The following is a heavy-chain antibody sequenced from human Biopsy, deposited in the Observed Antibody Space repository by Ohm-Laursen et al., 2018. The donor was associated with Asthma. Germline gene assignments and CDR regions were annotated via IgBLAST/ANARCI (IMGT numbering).Heavy chain of an antibody. CDR3: GRERSYMVDY. CDR1: GFTFGSYG. J-gene: IGHJ4*02. Sequence: SLRLSCAASGFTFGSYGLHWVRQAPGKGLEWVADIWFDGSNKHYADSVKGRFTISRDNSKNTLYLQMNSLRAEDTALYYCGRERSYMVDYWGQGTLVTVSS. CDR2: IWFDGSNK. V-gene: IGHV3-33*01. D-gene: IGHD3-10*01.